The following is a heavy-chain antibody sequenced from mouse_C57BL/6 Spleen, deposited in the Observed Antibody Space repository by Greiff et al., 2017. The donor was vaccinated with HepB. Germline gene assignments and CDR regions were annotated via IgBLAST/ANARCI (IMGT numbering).Heavy chain of an antibody. J-gene: IGHJ1*03. Sequence: DVKLVESEGGLVQPGSSMKLSCTASGFTFSDYYMAWVRQVPEKGLEWVANINSDGSSTYYLDSLKSRFIISRDNAKNILYLQMSSLKSEDTATYYCARYYGSSYSNWYFDVWGTGTTVTVSS. V-gene: IGHV5-16*01. CDR1: GFTFSDYY. CDR2: INSDGSST. D-gene: IGHD1-1*01. CDR3: ARYYGSSYSNWYFDV.